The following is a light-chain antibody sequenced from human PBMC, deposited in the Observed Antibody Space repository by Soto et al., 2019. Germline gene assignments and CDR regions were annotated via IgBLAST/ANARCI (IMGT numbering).Light chain of an antibody. Sequence: EIVLTQSPATLSLSPGERATLSCRASQSVSSYLAWYQQKPGQAPRLLIYDASNRATGIPARFSGSGSGTGFTLIISSLEAEDFAVYYCQQRSNWPPITCGQGTRLEIK. CDR2: DAS. V-gene: IGKV3-11*01. CDR1: QSVSSY. CDR3: QQRSNWPPIT. J-gene: IGKJ5*01.